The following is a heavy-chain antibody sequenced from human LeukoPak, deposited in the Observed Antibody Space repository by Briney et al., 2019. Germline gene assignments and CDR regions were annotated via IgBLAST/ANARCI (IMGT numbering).Heavy chain of an antibody. J-gene: IGHJ4*02. CDR1: GYSFTSYW. Sequence: GQSLQISSKGSGYSFTSYWISWVRSMPGKGLGWMGRIDPSVSYTKYSTSFQGHVTIPAAKSISTAYRQWSSLKASDTAMYYCARHRRHYYDSSGYWGLGFDYWGQGTLVTVSS. D-gene: IGHD3-22*01. CDR2: IDPSVSYT. V-gene: IGHV5-10-1*01. CDR3: ARHRRHYYDSSGYWGLGFDY.